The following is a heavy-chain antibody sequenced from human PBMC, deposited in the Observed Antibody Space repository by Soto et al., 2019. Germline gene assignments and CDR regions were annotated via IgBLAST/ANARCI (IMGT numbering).Heavy chain of an antibody. J-gene: IGHJ4*02. CDR1: GFTFSNYA. V-gene: IGHV3-23*01. D-gene: IGHD6-13*01. CDR2: ISKSGGGT. Sequence: EVQLLESGGGLVQPGGSLRLSCAASGFTFSNYAMSWVRQAPGKGLEWVSSISKSGGGTYYADSVKGRFTISRDNSKNTLYLQMNSLKAEDTAVYSCATTSSLFDYWGQGTLVTVSS. CDR3: ATTSSLFDY.